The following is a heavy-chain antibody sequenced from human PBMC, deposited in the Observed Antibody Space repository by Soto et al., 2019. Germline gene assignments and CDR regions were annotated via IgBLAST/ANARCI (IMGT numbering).Heavy chain of an antibody. D-gene: IGHD3-16*01. CDR2: ISDDSSYI. V-gene: IGHV3-21*06. CDR1: GFMFSAYT. CDR3: ATPYYFNH. Sequence: GGSLRLSCAASGFMFSAYTMNWVRQAPGKGLEWLSSISDDSSYIDYADPLRGRFTVSRDNARNSLYLQIDSLGVEDTAVYYCATPYYFNHWGPGTLVTVSS. J-gene: IGHJ1*01.